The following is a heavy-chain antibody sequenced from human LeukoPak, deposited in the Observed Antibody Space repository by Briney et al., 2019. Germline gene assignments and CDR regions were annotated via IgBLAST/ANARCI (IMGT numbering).Heavy chain of an antibody. CDR1: GGSFSGYY. V-gene: IGHV4-34*01. Sequence: SETLSLTCAAYGGSFSGYYWSWIRQPPGKGLEWIGEINHSGSTNYNPSLKSRVTISVDTSKNQFSLKLSSVTAADTAVCYCARGGDYYDSSGPRYNWFDPWGQGTLVTVSS. J-gene: IGHJ5*02. CDR2: INHSGST. CDR3: ARGGDYYDSSGPRYNWFDP. D-gene: IGHD3-22*01.